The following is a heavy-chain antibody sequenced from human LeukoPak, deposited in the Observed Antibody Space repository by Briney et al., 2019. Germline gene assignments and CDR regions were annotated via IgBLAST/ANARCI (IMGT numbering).Heavy chain of an antibody. J-gene: IGHJ4*02. V-gene: IGHV1-69*05. D-gene: IGHD5-24*01. CDR3: ARASEMATIFDY. Sequence: ASVKVSCKASGGTFSSYAISWVRQAPGQGLEWMGGIIPIFGTANYAQKFQGRVTITTDGSTSTAYMELSSLRSEDAAVYYCARASEMATIFDYWGQGTLVTVSS. CDR1: GGTFSSYA. CDR2: IIPIFGTA.